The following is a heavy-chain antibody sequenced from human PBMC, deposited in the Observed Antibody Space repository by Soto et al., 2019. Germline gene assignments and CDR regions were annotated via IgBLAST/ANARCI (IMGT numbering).Heavy chain of an antibody. Sequence: GGSLRLSCAASGFTFSSYWMSWVRQAPGKGLEWVANIKQDGSEKYYVDSVKGRFTISRDNAKNSLYLQMNSLRAEDTAVYYCATEGILPDVEKFFDDWGQGTLVTVSS. CDR1: GFTFSSYW. V-gene: IGHV3-7*01. D-gene: IGHD6-13*01. CDR3: ATEGILPDVEKFFDD. CDR2: IKQDGSEK. J-gene: IGHJ4*02.